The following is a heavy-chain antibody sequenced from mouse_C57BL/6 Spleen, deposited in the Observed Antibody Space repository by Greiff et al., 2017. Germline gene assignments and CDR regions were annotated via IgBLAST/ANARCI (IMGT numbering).Heavy chain of an antibody. CDR3: AREGAERAMDY. J-gene: IGHJ4*01. CDR1: GYAFSSYW. D-gene: IGHD3-3*01. V-gene: IGHV1-80*01. Sequence: QVQLKQSGAELVKPGASVKISCKASGYAFSSYWMNWVKQRPGKGLEWIGQIYPGDGDTNYNGKFKGKATLTADKSSSTAYMQLSRLTSEDSAVYFCAREGAERAMDYWGQGTSVTVSS. CDR2: IYPGDGDT.